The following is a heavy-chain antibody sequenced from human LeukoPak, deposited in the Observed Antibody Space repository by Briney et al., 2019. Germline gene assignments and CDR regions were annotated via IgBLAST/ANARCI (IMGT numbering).Heavy chain of an antibody. D-gene: IGHD2-21*02. V-gene: IGHV3-23*01. CDR1: GFTFSSYA. CDR2: ISGSGGTP. J-gene: IGHJ4*02. CDR3: AILLAYCGGDCYSDY. Sequence: GGSLRLSCAASGFTFSSYAMSWVRQAPGKGLEWVSAISGSGGTPYYADSVKGRFTISRDNAKNSLYLQMNSLRAEDTAVYYCAILLAYCGGDCYSDYWGQGTLVTVSS.